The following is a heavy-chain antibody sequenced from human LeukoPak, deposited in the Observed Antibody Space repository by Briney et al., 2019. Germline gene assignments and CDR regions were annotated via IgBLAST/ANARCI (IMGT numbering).Heavy chain of an antibody. Sequence: GASVKVSCKASGGTFSSYAISWVRQAPGQGLEWMGRIIPILGIANYAQKFQGRVTITADKSTSTAYMELSSLRSDDTAVYYCARVNVLLRCCGLNGWFDPWGQGTLVTVSS. J-gene: IGHJ5*02. D-gene: IGHD4-17*01. V-gene: IGHV1-69*04. CDR1: GGTFSSYA. CDR3: ARVNVLLRCCGLNGWFDP. CDR2: IIPILGIA.